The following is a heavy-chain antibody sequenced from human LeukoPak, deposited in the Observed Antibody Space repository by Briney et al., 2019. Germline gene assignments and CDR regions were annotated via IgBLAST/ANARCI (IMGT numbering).Heavy chain of an antibody. Sequence: GGSLRLSCAASGFTFSSYAMSWVRRAPGKGLEWVSSISSSSSAIYYAASVKGRFTICRDNAKNSLYLQMNSLRDEDTAVYYCARGALRYSDYWGQGTLVTVSS. J-gene: IGHJ4*02. D-gene: IGHD3-9*01. CDR1: GFTFSSYA. V-gene: IGHV3-48*02. CDR2: ISSSSSAI. CDR3: ARGALRYSDY.